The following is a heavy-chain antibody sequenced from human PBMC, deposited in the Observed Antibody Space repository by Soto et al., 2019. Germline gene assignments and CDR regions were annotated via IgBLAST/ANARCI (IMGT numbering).Heavy chain of an antibody. Sequence: PGGSLRLSCAASGFTFSSYAMSWVRQAPGKGLEWVSAISGSGGSTYYADSVKGRFTISRDNSKNTLYLQMNSPRAEDTAVYYCAKVNGYYDILTGHYGMDVWGQGTTVTVSS. CDR1: GFTFSSYA. CDR3: AKVNGYYDILTGHYGMDV. J-gene: IGHJ6*02. V-gene: IGHV3-23*01. CDR2: ISGSGGST. D-gene: IGHD3-9*01.